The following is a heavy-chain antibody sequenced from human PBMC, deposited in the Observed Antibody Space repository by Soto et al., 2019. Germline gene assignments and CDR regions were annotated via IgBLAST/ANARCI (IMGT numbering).Heavy chain of an antibody. CDR1: GFNVNSDY. CDR2: IYSGETT. J-gene: IGHJ4*02. V-gene: IGHV3-53*01. CDR3: TRDGRGLGRLSLFEY. Sequence: GGSLRLSCAASGFNVNSDYMNWVRQTPGKGLEWVASIYSGETTYYADSVRGRFTISSDKSKNTLYFQLSSLRVEDTAVYYCTRDGRGLGRLSLFEYWGQGVLVTSPQ. D-gene: IGHD2-21*02.